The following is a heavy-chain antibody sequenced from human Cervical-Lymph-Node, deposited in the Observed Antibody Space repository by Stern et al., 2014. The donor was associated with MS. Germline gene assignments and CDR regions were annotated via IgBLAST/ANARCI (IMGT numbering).Heavy chain of an antibody. V-gene: IGHV1-18*04. D-gene: IGHD3-10*01. CDR1: GYTFTSYG. CDR3: AREPWFGELLGYYGMDV. Sequence: VQLVQSGAEVKKPGASVKVSCKASGYTFTSYGISWVRQAPGQGLEWMGWISAYNGNTNYAQKLQGRVTMTTDTSTSTAYMELRSLRSDDTAVYYCAREPWFGELLGYYGMDVWGQGTTVTVSS. J-gene: IGHJ6*02. CDR2: ISAYNGNT.